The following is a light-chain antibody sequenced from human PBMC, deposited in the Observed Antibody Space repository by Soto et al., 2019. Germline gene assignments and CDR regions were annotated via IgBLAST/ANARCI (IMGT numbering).Light chain of an antibody. CDR2: EVS. CDR1: SSDVGGYNY. J-gene: IGLJ1*01. CDR3: NSYTSKSTGV. Sequence: QSALTQPASVSGSPGQSITISCTGTSSDVGGYNYVSWNQQHPGKAPKLIIYEVSNRPSGVSNRFSGSKSGNTASLTISGLQAEDEADYYCNSYTSKSTGVFGTGTKLTV. V-gene: IGLV2-14*01.